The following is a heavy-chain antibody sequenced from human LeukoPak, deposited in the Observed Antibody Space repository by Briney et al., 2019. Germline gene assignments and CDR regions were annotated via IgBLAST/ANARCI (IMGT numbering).Heavy chain of an antibody. CDR3: AADSGWGYYDSSGYSFDY. CDR2: IVVGSGNT. D-gene: IGHD3-22*01. J-gene: IGHJ4*02. V-gene: IGHV1-58*02. Sequence: ASVKVSCKASGFTFTSSAMQWLRQARGQRLEWIGWIVVGSGNTNYAQKFQERVTITRDMSTSTAYMELSSLRSEDTAVYYCAADSGWGYYDSSGYSFDYWGQGTLVTVSS. CDR1: GFTFTSSA.